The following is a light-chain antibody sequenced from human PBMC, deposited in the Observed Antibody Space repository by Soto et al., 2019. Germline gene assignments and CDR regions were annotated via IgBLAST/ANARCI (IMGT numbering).Light chain of an antibody. V-gene: IGKV1-5*01. CDR2: DAS. CDR1: QSISSW. J-gene: IGKJ1*01. Sequence: DIQMTQSPSTLSASVGDRVTITCRASQSISSWLAWYQQKPGKAPKLLIYDASSLHSGVPSRFSGSGSGTEFTLTISSLQPDDFATYYCQQYNTYSWTCGQGTKVDIK. CDR3: QQYNTYSWT.